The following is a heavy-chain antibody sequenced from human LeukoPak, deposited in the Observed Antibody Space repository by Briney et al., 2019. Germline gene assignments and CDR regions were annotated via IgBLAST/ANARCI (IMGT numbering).Heavy chain of an antibody. Sequence: PSQTLSLTCTVSGGSINSGGYYWGWIRQPPGKGLEWIGSIYFPGTTYYNPSLKSRVTISIDTAKNQFSLKLTAVTAADTAVYYCARHSSRYGTFHNWGQGTLVTVSS. D-gene: IGHD6-13*01. V-gene: IGHV4-39*01. J-gene: IGHJ4*02. CDR3: ARHSSRYGTFHN. CDR2: IYFPGTT. CDR1: GGSINSGGYY.